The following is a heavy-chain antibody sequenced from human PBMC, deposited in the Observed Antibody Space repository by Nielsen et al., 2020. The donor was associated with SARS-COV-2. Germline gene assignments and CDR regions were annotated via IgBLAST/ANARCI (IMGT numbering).Heavy chain of an antibody. CDR2: INPSGGST. V-gene: IGHV1-46*01. Sequence: ASVKVSCKASGYTFTSYYMHWVRQAPGQGLEWMGIINPSGGSTSYAQKFQGRVTMTRDTSTSTVYMELSSLRSEDTAVYYCARETYYYDSSGYEYYYYGMDVWGQGTTVTVSS. CDR1: GYTFTSYY. CDR3: ARETYYYDSSGYEYYYYGMDV. J-gene: IGHJ6*02. D-gene: IGHD3-22*01.